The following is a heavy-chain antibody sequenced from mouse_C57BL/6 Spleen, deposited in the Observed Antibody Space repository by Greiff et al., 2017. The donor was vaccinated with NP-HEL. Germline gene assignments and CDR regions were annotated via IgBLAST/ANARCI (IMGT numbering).Heavy chain of an antibody. D-gene: IGHD3-3*01. CDR2: INYDGSST. CDR3: ARGGLYYAMDY. J-gene: IGHJ4*01. Sequence: EVQVVESEGGLVQPGSSMKLSCTASGFTFSDYYMAWVRQVPEKGLEWVANINYDGSSTYYLDSLKSRFIISRDNAKNILYLQMSSLKSEDTATYYCARGGLYYAMDYWGQGTSVTVSS. V-gene: IGHV5-16*01. CDR1: GFTFSDYY.